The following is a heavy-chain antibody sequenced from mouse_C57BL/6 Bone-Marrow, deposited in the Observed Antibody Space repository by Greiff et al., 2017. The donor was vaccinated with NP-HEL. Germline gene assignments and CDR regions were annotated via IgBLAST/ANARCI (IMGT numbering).Heavy chain of an antibody. V-gene: IGHV1-7*01. CDR3: ARGADGYYVAMDY. D-gene: IGHD2-3*01. Sequence: VKLVESGAELAKPGASVKLSCKASGYTFTSYWMHWVKQRPGQGLEWIGYINPSSGYTKYNQKFKDKATLTADKSSSTAYMQLSSLTYEDSAVYYCARGADGYYVAMDYWGQGTSVTVSS. CDR2: INPSSGYT. CDR1: GYTFTSYW. J-gene: IGHJ4*01.